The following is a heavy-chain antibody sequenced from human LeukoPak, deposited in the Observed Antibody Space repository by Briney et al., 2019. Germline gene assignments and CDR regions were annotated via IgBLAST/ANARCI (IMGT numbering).Heavy chain of an antibody. Sequence: GASVKVSCKTSGYTFSNYGISWVRQAPGQGLEWMGWITAYNGNRLYAQRFQGRITLTTDTSTSTSYMELRSLEYDDTAIYYCARDHFVGLALFDPWGQGTLVTVSS. J-gene: IGHJ5*02. CDR1: GYTFSNYG. D-gene: IGHD2-15*01. V-gene: IGHV1-18*01. CDR2: ITAYNGNR. CDR3: ARDHFVGLALFDP.